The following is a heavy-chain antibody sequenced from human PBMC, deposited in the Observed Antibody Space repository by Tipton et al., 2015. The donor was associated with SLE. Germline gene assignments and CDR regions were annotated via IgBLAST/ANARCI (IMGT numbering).Heavy chain of an antibody. D-gene: IGHD3-10*01. CDR1: GFTFSNFA. CDR2: ISSSISTI. Sequence: SLRLSCAASGFTFSNFAMNWVRQAPGKGLEWVSYISSSISTIYYADSVKGRFTISRDNAKNSLYLQMNSLRVEDTARYYCARGREYFGESTVDFWGQGTLVTVSS. J-gene: IGHJ4*02. CDR3: ARGREYFGESTVDF. V-gene: IGHV3-48*01.